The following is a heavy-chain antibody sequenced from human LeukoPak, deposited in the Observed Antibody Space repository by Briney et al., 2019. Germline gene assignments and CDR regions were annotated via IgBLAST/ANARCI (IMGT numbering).Heavy chain of an antibody. CDR1: GGSISSYY. CDR2: IYYSGST. CDR3: ARDHGITGTIDY. V-gene: IGHV4-59*01. Sequence: PSETLSLTCTVSGGSISSYYWSWIRQPPGKGLEWIGYIYYSGSTNYNPSLKSRVTISVDTSKNQFSLKLSSVTAADTAVYYCARDHGITGTIDYWGQGTLVTVSS. J-gene: IGHJ4*02. D-gene: IGHD1-20*01.